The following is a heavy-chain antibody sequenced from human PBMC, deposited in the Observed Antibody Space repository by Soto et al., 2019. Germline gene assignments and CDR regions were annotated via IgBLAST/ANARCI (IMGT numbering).Heavy chain of an antibody. CDR2: IDPSDSYT. D-gene: IGHD3-22*01. V-gene: IGHV5-10-1*01. CDR3: ASSTMIVRDYYYYGMDV. Sequence: GESLKISCKGSGDSFTSYWISRVRQMPGKGLEWMGRIDPSDSYTNYSPSFQGHVTISADKSISTAYLQWSSLKASDTAMYYCASSTMIVRDYYYYGMDVWGQGTTVTVSS. CDR1: GDSFTSYW. J-gene: IGHJ6*02.